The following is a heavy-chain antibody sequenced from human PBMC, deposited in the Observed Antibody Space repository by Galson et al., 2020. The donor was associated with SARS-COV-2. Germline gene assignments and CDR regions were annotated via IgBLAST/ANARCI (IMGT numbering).Heavy chain of an antibody. D-gene: IGHD1-26*01. V-gene: IGHV1-69*10. CDR3: ARAPLGWELLNHYYYYMDV. J-gene: IGHJ6*03. CDR1: GGTFSSYA. Sequence: SVKVSCKASGGTFSSYAISWVRQAPGQGLEWMGGIIPILGIANYAQKFQGRVTITADKSTSTAYMELSSLRSEDTAVYYCARAPLGWELLNHYYYYMDVWGKGTTVTVSS. CDR2: IIPILGIA.